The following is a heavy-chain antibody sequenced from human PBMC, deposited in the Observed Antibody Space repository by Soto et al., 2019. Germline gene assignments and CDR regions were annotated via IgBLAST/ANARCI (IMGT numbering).Heavy chain of an antibody. CDR1: GFSVSSNY. D-gene: IGHD6-13*01. V-gene: IGHV3-66*01. Sequence: PGGSLRLYCAASGFSVSSNYMNWVRQAPGKGLEWVSVIFSGGYTYYADSVKDRFTISRDNSKNTLYLQMNSLRAEDTAVYYCARRSSSWYFDYWGQGTLVTVSS. CDR2: IFSGGYT. J-gene: IGHJ4*02. CDR3: ARRSSSWYFDY.